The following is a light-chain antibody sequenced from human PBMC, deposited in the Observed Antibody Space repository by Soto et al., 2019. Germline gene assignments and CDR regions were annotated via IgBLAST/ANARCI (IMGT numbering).Light chain of an antibody. CDR2: EGS. J-gene: IGLJ2*01. CDR3: CSYAGSSTLYVV. V-gene: IGLV2-23*01. Sequence: QSVLPQPASVSGSPGPSITLSCTGTSSDVGSYNLVSWYQQHPGKAPKLMISEGSTRPSGVSNRFSGSKSGNTATLTISGLQAEDEAGYYCCSYAGSSTLYVVFGGGTKRTVL. CDR1: SSDVGSYNL.